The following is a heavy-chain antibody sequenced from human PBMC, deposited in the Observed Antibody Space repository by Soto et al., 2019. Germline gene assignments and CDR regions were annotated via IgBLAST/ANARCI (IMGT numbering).Heavy chain of an antibody. CDR1: GLTISGKKY. J-gene: IGHJ3*01. V-gene: IGHV3-53*01. CDR3: ATWHEREHAFDV. Sequence: DVQLVESGGGLIQPGESLRLSCAAFGLTISGKKYVAWVRQAPGKGLEWVSALYDVDGSFYADSVTGRFTTSSDSSKTTVYLPMNDLRPDDTAVYSCATWHEREHAFDVWGQGTTVNISA. D-gene: IGHD1-1*01. CDR2: LYDVDGS.